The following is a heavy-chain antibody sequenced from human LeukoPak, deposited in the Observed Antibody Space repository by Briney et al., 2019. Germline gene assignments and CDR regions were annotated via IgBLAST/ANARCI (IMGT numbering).Heavy chain of an antibody. D-gene: IGHD6-13*01. J-gene: IGHJ3*02. V-gene: IGHV3-23*01. CDR2: ISGSGGST. CDR1: GFTFSSYA. Sequence: GGSLRLSCAASGFTFSSYAMSWVRQAPGKGLEWVSAISGSGGSTYYADSVKGRFTISRDNSKNTLYLQMNSLRAEDTALYYCAKGSSSWYHAFDIWGQGTMVTVSS. CDR3: AKGSSSWYHAFDI.